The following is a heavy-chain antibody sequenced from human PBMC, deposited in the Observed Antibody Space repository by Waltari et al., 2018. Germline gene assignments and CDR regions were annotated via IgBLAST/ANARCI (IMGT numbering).Heavy chain of an antibody. CDR3: ASGPSGYSSSWYDY. CDR1: GGTFSSYA. CDR2: SIPTVGTA. D-gene: IGHD6-13*01. Sequence: QVQLVQSGAEVKKPGSSVQVSCKASGGTFSSYAITWVRQAPGEGLEWMGGSIPTVGTANYAQKFQGRVTITTAESTSTAYMGLSSMRAEATAVYYCASGPSGYSSSWYDYWGQGTLVTVSS. J-gene: IGHJ4*02. V-gene: IGHV1-69*05.